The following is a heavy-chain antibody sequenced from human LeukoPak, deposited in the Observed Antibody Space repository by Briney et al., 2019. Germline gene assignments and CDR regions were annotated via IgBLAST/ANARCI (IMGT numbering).Heavy chain of an antibody. CDR1: GFTVSSNY. Sequence: PGGSLRLSCAASGFTVSSNYMSWVRQAPGKGLEWVSVIYRGGGTYYADSVKGRFTISRDNSKNTLYLQMNSLRVEDTAVYYCAKGSSDSRPYYFDYWGQGTLVTVSS. V-gene: IGHV3-53*01. CDR3: AKGSSDSRPYYFDY. CDR2: IYRGGGT. D-gene: IGHD3-22*01. J-gene: IGHJ4*02.